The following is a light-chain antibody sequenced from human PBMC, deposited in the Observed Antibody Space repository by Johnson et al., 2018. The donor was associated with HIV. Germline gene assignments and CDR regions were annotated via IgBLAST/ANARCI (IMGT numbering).Light chain of an antibody. CDR2: ETN. V-gene: IGLV1-51*02. CDR3: GTWDTSLSAGGV. Sequence: QSVLTQPPSVSAAPGQKVTISCSGSSSNIGNNYVSWYQQLPGTAPKLLIYETNKRPSGIPDRFSGSKSGTSATLDITGLQSGDEADYYCGTWDTSLSAGGVFGTGTKVTVL. J-gene: IGLJ1*01. CDR1: SSNIGNNY.